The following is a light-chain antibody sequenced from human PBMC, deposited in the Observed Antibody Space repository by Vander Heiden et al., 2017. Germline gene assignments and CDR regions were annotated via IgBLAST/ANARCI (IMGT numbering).Light chain of an antibody. Sequence: EIQLTQSPSSLSASVGDRVTITCRVSQGISSYLNWYRQKPVKVPKLLIYSASNVQSGVPSRFSGRGYGKDFTLTSSSRQHEDVANYYGQRTYTAATFGQGTKVEIK. J-gene: IGKJ1*01. CDR2: SAS. CDR3: QRTYTAAT. CDR1: QGISSY. V-gene: IGKV1-27*01.